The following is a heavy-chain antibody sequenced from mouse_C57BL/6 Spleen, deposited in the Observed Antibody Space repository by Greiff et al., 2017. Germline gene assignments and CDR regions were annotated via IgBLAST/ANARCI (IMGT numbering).Heavy chain of an antibody. Sequence: VKLMESGPGLVQPSQSLSITCTVSGFSLTSYGVHWVRQSPGKGLEWLGVIWSGGSTDYNAAFISRLSISKDNSKSQVFFKMNSLQADDTAIYYCASYYDYDGYYAMDYWGQGTSVTVSS. CDR3: ASYYDYDGYYAMDY. CDR2: IWSGGST. CDR1: GFSLTSYG. V-gene: IGHV2-2*01. J-gene: IGHJ4*01. D-gene: IGHD2-4*01.